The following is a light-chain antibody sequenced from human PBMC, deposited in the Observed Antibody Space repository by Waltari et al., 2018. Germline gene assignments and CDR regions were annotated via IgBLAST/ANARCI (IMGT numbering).Light chain of an antibody. CDR3: LHRSNWPPLFT. J-gene: IGKJ3*01. V-gene: IGKV3-11*01. Sequence: EIVLTQSPVTLSLSPGERATLSCRASQSVSRYLAWYQQKPGQAPRLLIYDPFSRASGIPARLSGSGSGTDFTLTISSLEPEDFAVYYCLHRSNWPPLFTFGPGTKVDIK. CDR2: DPF. CDR1: QSVSRY.